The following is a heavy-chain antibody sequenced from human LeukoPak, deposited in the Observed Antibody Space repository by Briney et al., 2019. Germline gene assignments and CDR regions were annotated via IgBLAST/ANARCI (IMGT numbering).Heavy chain of an antibody. J-gene: IGHJ4*02. D-gene: IGHD3-10*01. CDR2: ISYDGDNE. CDR1: GFTFSNFA. Sequence: GGSLRLSCAASGFTFSNFAMHWVRQAPGKGLEWVAVISYDGDNEYYADSVKGQFTISRDNSKNTLYLQMNSLRAEDTAVYYCAKAMAFDYWGQGTLVTVSS. CDR3: AKAMAFDY. V-gene: IGHV3-30-3*01.